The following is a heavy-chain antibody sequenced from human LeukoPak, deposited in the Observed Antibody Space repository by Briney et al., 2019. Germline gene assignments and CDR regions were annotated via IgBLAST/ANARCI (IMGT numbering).Heavy chain of an antibody. V-gene: IGHV4-39*01. CDR1: GASISRDTFF. CDR3: ARHGYIQFWLY. CDR2: IDSSGTT. J-gene: IGHJ4*02. Sequence: PSETLSGTCTVSGASISRDTFFWGWIRQSPEKGLEWIGSIDSSGTTHYNSSLKSRVIISVDTSKNQVSLNLTSVTFADTAVYYCARHGYIQFWLYWGQGTQVIVSS. D-gene: IGHD5-18*01.